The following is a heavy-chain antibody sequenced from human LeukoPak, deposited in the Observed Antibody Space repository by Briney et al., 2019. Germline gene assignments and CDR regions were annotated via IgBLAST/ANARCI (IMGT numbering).Heavy chain of an antibody. D-gene: IGHD1-26*01. V-gene: IGHV3-23*01. Sequence: GGTLRLSCAASGFTFSNYGLSWVRQAPGKGLEWVSGIAGSGGSTYYADSVKGRFTISRDNAKNSLFLQMNSLRAEDTAVYYCARDGPRGIMGATYSDYWGQGTLVTVSS. CDR1: GFTFSNYG. CDR3: ARDGPRGIMGATYSDY. CDR2: IAGSGGST. J-gene: IGHJ4*02.